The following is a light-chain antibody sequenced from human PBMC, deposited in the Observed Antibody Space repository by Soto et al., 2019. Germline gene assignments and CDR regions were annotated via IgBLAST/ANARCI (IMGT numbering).Light chain of an antibody. CDR1: TSNIGSNT. CDR2: SNN. Sequence: QSVLTQPPSASGTPGQRVTISCSGSTSNIGSNTVNWYQQLPGTAPKVLIYSNNRRPSGVPDRFSGSKSGTSASLAISGLQSEDEADYYCAAWDSSLKGYVFGTGTKLTVL. J-gene: IGLJ1*01. V-gene: IGLV1-44*01. CDR3: AAWDSSLKGYV.